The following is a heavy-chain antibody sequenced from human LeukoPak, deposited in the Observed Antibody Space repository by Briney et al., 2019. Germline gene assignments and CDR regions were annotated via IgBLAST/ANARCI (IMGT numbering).Heavy chain of an antibody. CDR1: GYTFASYG. Sequence: ASVKVSCKASGYTFASYGISWVRQAPGQGLEWMGWISAYNVNTNYAQNLQGRLTMTTDTSTSTAYMELRSLRSDDTAVYYCARVSEGWFDPWGQGTLVTVSS. CDR3: ARVSEGWFDP. CDR2: ISAYNVNT. V-gene: IGHV1-18*01. J-gene: IGHJ5*02.